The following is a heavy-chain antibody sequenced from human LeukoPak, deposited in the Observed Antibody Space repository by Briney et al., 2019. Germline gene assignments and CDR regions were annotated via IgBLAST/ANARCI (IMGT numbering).Heavy chain of an antibody. CDR3: TRITTAMDVDY. Sequence: PGGSLRLSCAASGFTFSSYQMNWVRQAPGKGLQWVSYISSSGSTIYYADSVKGRFTISRDNAKNSLYLQMNSLRAEDTAVYYCTRITTAMDVDYWGQGTLVTVSS. J-gene: IGHJ4*02. V-gene: IGHV3-48*03. CDR2: ISSSGSTI. D-gene: IGHD5-18*01. CDR1: GFTFSSYQ.